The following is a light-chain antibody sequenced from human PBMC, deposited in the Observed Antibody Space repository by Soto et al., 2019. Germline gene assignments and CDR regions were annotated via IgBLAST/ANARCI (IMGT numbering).Light chain of an antibody. CDR2: DNS. Sequence: QAVLTQPPSVSGAPGQRVTISCTGSSSNIGARHDVHWYQQLPGTAPKLLIYDNSNRPSGVPDRFSGSKSGTSASLAITGLQAEDEADYCCQSYDSSLSGSWVFGGGTKVTVL. V-gene: IGLV1-40*01. J-gene: IGLJ3*02. CDR3: QSYDSSLSGSWV. CDR1: SSNIGARHD.